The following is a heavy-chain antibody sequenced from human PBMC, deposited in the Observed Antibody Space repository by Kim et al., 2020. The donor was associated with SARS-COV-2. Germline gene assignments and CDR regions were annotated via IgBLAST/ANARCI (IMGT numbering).Heavy chain of an antibody. CDR2: INPTRGNT. Sequence: ASVKVSCKASGYTFTTYAMQWVRQAPGQGLEWMGWINPTRGNTKYSDTFQGRITITRDTSARTAYTELSSLRPEDTAVYYCARSVAIMPPGMDVWGQGTT. D-gene: IGHD2-21*01. J-gene: IGHJ6*02. CDR3: ARSVAIMPPGMDV. CDR1: GYTFTTYA. V-gene: IGHV1-3*01.